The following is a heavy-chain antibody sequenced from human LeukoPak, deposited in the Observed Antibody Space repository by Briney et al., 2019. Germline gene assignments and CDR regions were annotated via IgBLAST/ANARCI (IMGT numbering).Heavy chain of an antibody. CDR3: ARDRAEMATIKDAFDI. D-gene: IGHD5-24*01. J-gene: IGHJ3*02. V-gene: IGHV4-39*07. CDR1: GGSISSSRYY. CDR2: LYYSGSA. Sequence: PSETLSLTCTVSGGSISSSRYYWAWIRQSPGKGLEWIGSLYYSGSAYYNPSLKSRVTISVDTSKSQFSLRLSSVTAADTAVYYCARDRAEMATIKDAFDIWGQGTMVTVSS.